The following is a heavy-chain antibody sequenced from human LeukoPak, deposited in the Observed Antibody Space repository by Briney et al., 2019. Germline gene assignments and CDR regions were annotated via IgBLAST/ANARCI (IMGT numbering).Heavy chain of an antibody. CDR3: ARRGSRSGWYYFDY. CDR1: GDSISTSSHS. V-gene: IGHV4-61*05. D-gene: IGHD6-19*01. CDR2: IYYSGST. J-gene: IGHJ4*02. Sequence: PSETLSLTCSVSGDSISTSSHSWSWIRQPPGKGLEWIGYIYYSGSTNYNPSLKSRVTISVDTSKNQFSLKLSSVTAADTAVYYCARRGSRSGWYYFDYWGQGTLVTVSS.